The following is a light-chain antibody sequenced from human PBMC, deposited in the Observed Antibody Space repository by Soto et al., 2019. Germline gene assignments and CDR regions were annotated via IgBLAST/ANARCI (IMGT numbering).Light chain of an antibody. CDR1: QSISTY. J-gene: IGKJ1*01. CDR2: AAS. CDR3: QQNYNLPPWT. V-gene: IGKV1-39*01. Sequence: TQSPVTLSLSPGERATLSCRASQSISTYLDWYQVTPGKAPKVLIYAASTLQYGVPSRFSGSGSGTDFTLTINSLQPEDFATYYCQQNYNLPPWTFGQGTKVDI.